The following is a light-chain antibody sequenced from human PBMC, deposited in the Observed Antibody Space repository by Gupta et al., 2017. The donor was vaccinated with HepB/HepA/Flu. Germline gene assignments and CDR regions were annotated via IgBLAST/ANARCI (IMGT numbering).Light chain of an antibody. Sequence: EIMFTHSPATLSLSPGERATLSCRASQGVGFDLAWFQQRPGQAPRLLIYNALNRATDIPLRFSGSGSGTDFTLTISSLEPEDFAVYFCQQRSDWPRTFGQGTKVEIK. CDR2: NAL. J-gene: IGKJ1*01. CDR1: QGVGFD. V-gene: IGKV3-11*01. CDR3: QQRSDWPRT.